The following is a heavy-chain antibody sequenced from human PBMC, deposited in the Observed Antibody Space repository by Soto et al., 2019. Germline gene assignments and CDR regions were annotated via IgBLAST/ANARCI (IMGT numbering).Heavy chain of an antibody. J-gene: IGHJ6*02. V-gene: IGHV4-39*01. CDR3: ARHVEGLVRTLYYYGMDV. D-gene: IGHD6-19*01. CDR2: IYYSGST. Sequence: SQTLSLTSTGSGGSPSSSRYFWGWLRLAPGKGLEWIGCIYYSGSTYYNPSLKSRVTISVDTSKNQFSLKLSSVTAADTAVYYCARHVEGLVRTLYYYGMDVWGQGTTVT. CDR1: GGSPSSSRYF.